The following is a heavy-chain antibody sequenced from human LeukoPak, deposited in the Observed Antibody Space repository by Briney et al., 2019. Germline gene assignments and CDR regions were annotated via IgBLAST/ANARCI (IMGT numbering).Heavy chain of an antibody. J-gene: IGHJ6*04. D-gene: IGHD2/OR15-2a*01. Sequence: GGSLRLSCAAAGFTFNSYWMSWVRQAPGKGLEWVGNIKQDGNEKFYVDSVKGRFSISRDNAKNSLYLQMNSLRAEDTAVYYCARGSENYYYGMDVWGKGTTVTVSS. CDR3: ARGSENYYYGMDV. V-gene: IGHV3-7*03. CDR2: IKQDGNEK. CDR1: GFTFNSYW.